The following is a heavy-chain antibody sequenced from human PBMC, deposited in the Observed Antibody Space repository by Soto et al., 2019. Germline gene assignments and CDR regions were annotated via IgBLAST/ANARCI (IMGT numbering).Heavy chain of an antibody. Sequence: QVQLVQSGAEVKKPGASVKVSCKASGYTFTSYDINWVRQATGQGLEWMGWMNPNSGDTGYAQKFQGRVTMTRNTXIPAAPMELSSMASEDTPVYSCARGASSSSWYVSHWGQGTLVTVSS. CDR2: MNPNSGDT. CDR3: ARGASSSSWYVSH. V-gene: IGHV1-8*01. J-gene: IGHJ4*02. D-gene: IGHD6-13*01. CDR1: GYTFTSYD.